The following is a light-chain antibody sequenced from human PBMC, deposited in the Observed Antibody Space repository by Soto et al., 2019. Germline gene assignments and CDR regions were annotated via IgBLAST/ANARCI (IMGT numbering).Light chain of an antibody. Sequence: TQAPAPLSVSPVERATLSCRASQSVSSSYLAWYQQKPGQAPSLLIYGASSRATGIPDRFSGSGSGTDFTLTISRLEPEDFAVYYCQQDGSSPRSFCQGAKVDIK. J-gene: IGKJ1*01. CDR3: QQDGSSPRS. CDR2: GAS. V-gene: IGKV3-20*01. CDR1: QSVSSSY.